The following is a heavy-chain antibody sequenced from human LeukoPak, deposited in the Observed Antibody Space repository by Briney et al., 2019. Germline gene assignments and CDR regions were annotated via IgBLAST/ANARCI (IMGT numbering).Heavy chain of an antibody. CDR1: NGSFSGHY. V-gene: IGHV4-34*01. CDR2: INHSGGT. CDR3: ARVEYSSSCDY. D-gene: IGHD6-6*01. J-gene: IGHJ4*02. Sequence: SETLSLTCAVYNGSFSGHYWSWSRQSPGKGLEWIGEINHSGGTNYNPSLKSRLTISVDTSKNQFSLKLRSVTAADTAVYYCARVEYSSSCDYWGQGILVTVSS.